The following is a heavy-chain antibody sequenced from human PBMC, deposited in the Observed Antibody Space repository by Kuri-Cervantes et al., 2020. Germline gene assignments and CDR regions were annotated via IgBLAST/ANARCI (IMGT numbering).Heavy chain of an antibody. Sequence: SLKISCEASGFTFDDYAMHWVRQAPGKGLEWVSGISWSSGSIGYADSVKGRFTISRGNAKNSLYLQMNSLRAEDTAVYYCAKDSGVGAYYWGQGTLVTVSS. CDR1: GFTFDDYA. CDR3: AKDSGVGAYY. V-gene: IGHV3-9*01. J-gene: IGHJ4*02. CDR2: ISWSSGSI. D-gene: IGHD1-26*01.